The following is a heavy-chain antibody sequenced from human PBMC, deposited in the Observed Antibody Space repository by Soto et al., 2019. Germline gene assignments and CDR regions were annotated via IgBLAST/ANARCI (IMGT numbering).Heavy chain of an antibody. V-gene: IGHV3-23*01. J-gene: IGHJ1*01. CDR2: ISGSGGST. CDR3: AKDASYYYDSSGYYYVGAEYFQH. D-gene: IGHD3-22*01. Sequence: GGSLRLSCAASGFTFSSYAMSWVRQAPGKGLEWVSAISGSGGSTYYADSVKGRFTISRDNSKNTLYLQMNSLRAEDTAVYYCAKDASYYYDSSGYYYVGAEYFQHWGQGTLVTVS. CDR1: GFTFSSYA.